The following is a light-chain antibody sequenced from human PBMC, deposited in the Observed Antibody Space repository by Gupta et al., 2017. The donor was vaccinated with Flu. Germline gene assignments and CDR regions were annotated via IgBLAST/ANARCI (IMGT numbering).Light chain of an antibody. V-gene: IGLV1-40*01. J-gene: IGLJ3*02. CDR3: QSYDRSLTVWV. CDR2: GNT. Sequence: QSVLTQPPSVSGAPGQRVTLSCTGSSSNIGSGFDVHWYQQLPETAPKLLIYGNTNRPSGVPDRFSGSKSGTSASLAITGLQVEDEADYYCQSYDRSLTVWVFGGGTNLAVL. CDR1: SSNIGSGFD.